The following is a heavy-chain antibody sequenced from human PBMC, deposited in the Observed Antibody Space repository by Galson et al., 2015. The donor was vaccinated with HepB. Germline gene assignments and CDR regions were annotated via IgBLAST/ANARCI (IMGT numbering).Heavy chain of an antibody. CDR2: INPSDSST. CDR1: GYRFSNYW. CDR3: ARHDGQLVLY. Sequence: QSGAEVKKPGESLRISCQGSGYRFSNYWINWVRQMPGKGLEWMGRINPSDSSTTYSPSFQGHVTISADRSISTAYLQWSSLKASDTAIYYCARHDGQLVLYWGQGTLVTVSS. V-gene: IGHV5-10-1*01. D-gene: IGHD6-6*01. J-gene: IGHJ4*02.